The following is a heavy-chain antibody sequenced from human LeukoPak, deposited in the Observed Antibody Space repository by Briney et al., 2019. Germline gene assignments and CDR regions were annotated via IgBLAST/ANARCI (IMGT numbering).Heavy chain of an antibody. CDR1: GGSFSGYY. CDR3: ARPEYDYVWGSYRYRESGAFDI. Sequence: PSETLSLTCAVYGGSFSGYYWSWIRQPPGKGLEWIGEINHSGSTNYNPSLKSRVTISVDTSKNQFSLKLSSVTAADTAVYYCARPEYDYVWGSYRYRESGAFDIWGQGTMVTVSS. V-gene: IGHV4-34*01. D-gene: IGHD3-16*02. CDR2: INHSGST. J-gene: IGHJ3*02.